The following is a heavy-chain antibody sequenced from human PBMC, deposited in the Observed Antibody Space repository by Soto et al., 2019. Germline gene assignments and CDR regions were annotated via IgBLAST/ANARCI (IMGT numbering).Heavy chain of an antibody. CDR2: IYYIGST. J-gene: IGHJ5*02. Sequence: QVQLQESGPGLVKPSQTLSLTCTVSGGSISSGGDYWNWIRQHPGKVLEWFGYIYYIGSTYYIRSLKSRVIISLDTSKNQFSLKLSSVTAADTAVYYCARSVFPWGQGTLVTVSS. CDR1: GGSISSGGDY. V-gene: IGHV4-31*03. CDR3: ARSVFP.